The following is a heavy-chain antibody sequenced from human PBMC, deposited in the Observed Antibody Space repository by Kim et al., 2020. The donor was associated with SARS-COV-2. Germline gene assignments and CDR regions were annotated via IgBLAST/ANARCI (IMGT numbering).Heavy chain of an antibody. CDR2: IIPIFGTA. J-gene: IGHJ4*02. CDR1: GGTFSSYA. CDR3: ARAVAYYYDSSGPYYFDY. V-gene: IGHV1-69*13. D-gene: IGHD3-22*01. Sequence: SVKVSCKASGGTFSSYAISWVRQAPGQGLEWMGGIIPIFGTANYAQKFQGRVTITADESTSTAYMELSSLRSEDTAVYYCARAVAYYYDSSGPYYFDYWGQGTLVTVSS.